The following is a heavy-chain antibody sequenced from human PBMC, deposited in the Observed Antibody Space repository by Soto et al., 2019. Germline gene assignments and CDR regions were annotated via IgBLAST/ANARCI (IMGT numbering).Heavy chain of an antibody. D-gene: IGHD3-10*01. CDR1: GYTFTGYA. Sequence: ASAKVSCKASGYTFTGYAMHWVRQAPGQRLEWMGWINAGNGNTKYSQKFQGRVTITRDTSASTAYMELSSLRSEDTAVYYCTSVDYYGSGPPPYHFDYWGQGTLVTVSS. CDR3: TSVDYYGSGPPPYHFDY. CDR2: INAGNGNT. V-gene: IGHV1-3*01. J-gene: IGHJ4*02.